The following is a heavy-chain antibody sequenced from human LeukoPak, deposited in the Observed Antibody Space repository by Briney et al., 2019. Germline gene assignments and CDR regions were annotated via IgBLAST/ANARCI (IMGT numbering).Heavy chain of an antibody. D-gene: IGHD2-15*01. CDR2: YYGSSCDT. CDR1: GFTFSDYY. Sequence: GGSLRLSCAASGFTFSDYYMTWIRQAPGRGLEWISYYYGSSCDTKYADSVKGRYTISRDNAKKSVYLLMNRLRAEDTAVYYCARRGTTYCTVDSCHPNWFDPWGQGTLVTVSA. CDR3: ARRGTTYCTVDSCHPNWFDP. V-gene: IGHV3-11*03. J-gene: IGHJ5*02.